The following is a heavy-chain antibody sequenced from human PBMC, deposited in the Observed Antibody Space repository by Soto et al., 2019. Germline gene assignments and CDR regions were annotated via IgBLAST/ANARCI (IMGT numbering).Heavy chain of an antibody. CDR3: ARDNSGWSDY. CDR1: GYTFTKYV. CDR2: IDAGNGNT. V-gene: IGHV1-3*01. Sequence: ASVKVSCKASGYTFTKYVMHWVRQAPGQRLEWMGWIDAGNGNTVYLQKFQVRVTITRDTSASTAYMELSSLRSEDTAVYSCARDNSGWSDYWGQGTLVTVSS. D-gene: IGHD6-19*01. J-gene: IGHJ4*02.